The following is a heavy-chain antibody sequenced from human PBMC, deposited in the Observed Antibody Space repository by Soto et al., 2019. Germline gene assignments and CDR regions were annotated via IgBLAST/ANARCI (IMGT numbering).Heavy chain of an antibody. CDR1: GGSFSGYY. CDR3: ARDPRGPLDAFDI. V-gene: IGHV4-34*01. Sequence: SETLSLTCAVYGGSFSGYYWSWIRQPPGKGLEWIGEINHSGSTNYNPSLKSRVTISVDTSKNQFSLKLSSVTAADTAVYYCARDPRGPLDAFDIWGQGTVVTVSS. J-gene: IGHJ3*02. CDR2: INHSGST.